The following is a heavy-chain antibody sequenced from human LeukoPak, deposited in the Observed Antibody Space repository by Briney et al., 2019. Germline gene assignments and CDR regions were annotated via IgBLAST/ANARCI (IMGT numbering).Heavy chain of an antibody. CDR1: GYTFTGYY. V-gene: IGHV1-2*02. CDR3: ARDLRSEIQLCAFDI. Sequence: GASVKVSCKASGYTFTGYYMHWVRQAPGQGLEWMGWINPNSGSTNYARKFQGRVTMTRDTSISTAYVDLSRLRFDDTAVYYCARDLRSEIQLCAFDIWGQGTMVTVSS. J-gene: IGHJ3*02. D-gene: IGHD5-18*01. CDR2: INPNSGST.